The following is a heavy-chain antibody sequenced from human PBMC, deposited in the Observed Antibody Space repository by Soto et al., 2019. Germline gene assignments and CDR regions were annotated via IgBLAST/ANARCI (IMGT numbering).Heavy chain of an antibody. V-gene: IGHV4-39*01. Sequence: PSETMSLTCTVAGDNIIRSSHYWGWINKSPGKGLEWIGTIFYSGGTFYTPSLKSRVTMSVDTSNNQFSLKLSSVTAADTAVYYCARQASGYYYGWFDPWGQGTLVTVSS. CDR3: ARQASGYYYGWFDP. J-gene: IGHJ5*02. CDR1: GDNIIRSSHY. D-gene: IGHD3-22*01. CDR2: IFYSGGT.